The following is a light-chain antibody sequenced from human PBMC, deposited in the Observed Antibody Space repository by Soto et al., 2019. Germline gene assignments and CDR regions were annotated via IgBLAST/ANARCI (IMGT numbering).Light chain of an antibody. CDR1: SSDVGGYNY. Sequence: QSALTQPASVSGSPGQSITISCTGTSSDVGGYNYVSWYQQHPGKAPKLIIYEVTNRPSEISNPFSGSKSGNTASLTISGLQAEDEADYYCSSYTSGSTYVFGTGTKLTVL. V-gene: IGLV2-14*01. CDR2: EVT. CDR3: SSYTSGSTYV. J-gene: IGLJ1*01.